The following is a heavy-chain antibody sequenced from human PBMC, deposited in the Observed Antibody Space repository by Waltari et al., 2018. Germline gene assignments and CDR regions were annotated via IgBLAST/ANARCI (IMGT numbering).Heavy chain of an antibody. Sequence: QVQLVQSGAEVKKPGASVKVSCKASGYTFTGYYMHWVRQAPGQGLEWRGWINPNTGGTNYAQKFQGRVTMTRDTSISTVYMELSRLRSDDTAVYYCARDIRMATPLGGYWGQGTLVTVSS. CDR3: ARDIRMATPLGGY. CDR1: GYTFTGYY. CDR2: INPNTGGT. V-gene: IGHV1-2*02. J-gene: IGHJ4*02. D-gene: IGHD5-12*01.